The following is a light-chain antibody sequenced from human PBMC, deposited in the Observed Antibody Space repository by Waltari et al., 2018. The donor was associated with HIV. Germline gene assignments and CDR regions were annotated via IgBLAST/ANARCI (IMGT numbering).Light chain of an antibody. Sequence: QSALPQPASVSGPPGRSITLPGPGPGSAVGDSNYVPWYQQHPGSAPKVMIYEVSNRPSGVSNRFSGSKSGNTASLTISGLQAEDEADYYCSSYTTSSSWVFGGGTKVTVL. CDR1: GSAVGDSNY. V-gene: IGLV2-14*01. J-gene: IGLJ3*02. CDR3: SSYTTSSSWV. CDR2: EVS.